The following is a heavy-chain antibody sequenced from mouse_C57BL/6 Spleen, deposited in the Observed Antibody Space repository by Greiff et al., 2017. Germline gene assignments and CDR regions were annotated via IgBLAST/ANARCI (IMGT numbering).Heavy chain of an antibody. D-gene: IGHD1-1*01. CDR1: GYTFTSYW. J-gene: IGHJ4*01. CDR2: IDPSDSET. V-gene: IGHV1-52*01. Sequence: QVHVKQPGAELVRPGSSVKLSCKASGYTFTSYWMHWVKQRPIQGLEWIGNIDPSDSETHYNQKFKDKATLTVDKSSSTAYMQLSSLTSEDSAVYYCARPYYYGEHCYAMDYWGQGTSVTVSS. CDR3: ARPYYYGEHCYAMDY.